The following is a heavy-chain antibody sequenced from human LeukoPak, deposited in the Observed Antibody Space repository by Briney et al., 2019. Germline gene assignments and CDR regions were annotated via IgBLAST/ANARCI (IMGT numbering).Heavy chain of an antibody. CDR1: GGTFSSYA. CDR2: ITPIFGTA. D-gene: IGHD6-19*01. J-gene: IGHJ4*02. V-gene: IGHV1-69*13. CDR3: ATPIAVAGIFDY. Sequence: ASVKVSCKASGGTFSSYAISWVRQAPGQGLEWMGGITPIFGTANYAQKFQGRVTITADESTSTAYMELSSLRSEDTAVYYCATPIAVAGIFDYWGQGTLVTVSS.